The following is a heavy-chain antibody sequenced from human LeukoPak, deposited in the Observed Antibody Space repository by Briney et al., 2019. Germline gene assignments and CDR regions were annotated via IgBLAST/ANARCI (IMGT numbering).Heavy chain of an antibody. Sequence: PSGTLSLTCAVSGGSISSSNWWSWVRQPPGKGLEWIGSIYYSGSTYYNPSLKSRVTISVDTSKNQFSLKLSSVTAADTAVYYCARHDYGGLNWFDPWGQGTLVTVSS. J-gene: IGHJ5*02. V-gene: IGHV4-4*02. CDR2: IYYSGST. CDR1: GGSISSSNW. CDR3: ARHDYGGLNWFDP. D-gene: IGHD4-23*01.